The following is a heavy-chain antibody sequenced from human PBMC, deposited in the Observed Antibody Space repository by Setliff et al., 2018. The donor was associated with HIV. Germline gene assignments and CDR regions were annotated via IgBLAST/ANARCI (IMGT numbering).Heavy chain of an antibody. V-gene: IGHV4-30-4*08. CDR2: IHYSGSAA. CDR3: ARPGIRGKPACYYASFDI. D-gene: IGHD2-21*02. J-gene: IGHJ3*02. CDR1: GGSVSTTNYY. Sequence: SETLSLTCTVSGGSVSTTNYYWSWIRQPPGKGLEWIGYIHYSGSAAYYSPSLQSRSTISIDTSKNQFSLKLSSVTAADTAVYYCARPGIRGKPACYYASFDIWGQGTMVTVSS.